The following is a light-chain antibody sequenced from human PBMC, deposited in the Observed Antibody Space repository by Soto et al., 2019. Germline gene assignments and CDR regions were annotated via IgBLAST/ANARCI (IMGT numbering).Light chain of an antibody. CDR2: DVS. V-gene: IGLV2-11*01. J-gene: IGLJ1*01. CDR3: CSYAGTYTYV. CDR1: SSDVGGFNY. Sequence: QSALTQPRTVSGSPGQSVTISCTGTSSDVGGFNYVSWYQQHPGKDPKLMIYDVSEWPSGVPDRFSGSKSGNTASLTISGLQADDEADYYCCSYAGTYTYVFGTGTKLTVL.